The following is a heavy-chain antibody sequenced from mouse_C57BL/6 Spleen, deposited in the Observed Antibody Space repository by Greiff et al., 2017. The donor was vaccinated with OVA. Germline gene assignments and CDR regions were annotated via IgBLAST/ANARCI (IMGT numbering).Heavy chain of an antibody. CDR1: GFSLTSYG. CDR2: IWRGGST. V-gene: IGHV2-5*01. D-gene: IGHD1-1*01. Sequence: VQLVESGPGLVQPSQSLSITCTVSGFSLTSYGVHWVRQSPGKGLEWLGVIWRGGSTDYNAAFMSRLSITKDNSKSQVFFKMNSLQADDTAIYYCAKKGGSRPLYAMDYWGQGTSVTVSS. CDR3: AKKGGSRPLYAMDY. J-gene: IGHJ4*01.